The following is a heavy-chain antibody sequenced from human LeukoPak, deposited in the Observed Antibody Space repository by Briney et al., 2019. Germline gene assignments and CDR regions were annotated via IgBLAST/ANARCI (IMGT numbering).Heavy chain of an antibody. J-gene: IGHJ3*02. V-gene: IGHV1-18*01. Sequence: ASVKVSCKASGGTFTSYGISWVRQAPGQGLEWMGWISAYNGNTNYAQKLQGRVTMTTDTSTSTAYMELRSLRSDDTAVYYCARDPLRRYPEVYAFDIWGQGTMVTVSS. CDR3: ARDPLRRYPEVYAFDI. CDR2: ISAYNGNT. CDR1: GGTFTSYG. D-gene: IGHD3-16*01.